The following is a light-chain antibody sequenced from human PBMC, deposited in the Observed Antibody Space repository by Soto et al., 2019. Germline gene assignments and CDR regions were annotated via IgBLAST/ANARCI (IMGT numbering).Light chain of an antibody. J-gene: IGKJ5*01. Sequence: DIPMTQSPSTLSASVGDRVTITCRASQSLSSWLAWYQQKPGKAPKSLIYKASSLESGVPSRFSGSGSGTEFTLTISSLQPDDVATYYCQQYLSYPITFGQGTRLEMK. CDR2: KAS. CDR1: QSLSSW. V-gene: IGKV1-5*03. CDR3: QQYLSYPIT.